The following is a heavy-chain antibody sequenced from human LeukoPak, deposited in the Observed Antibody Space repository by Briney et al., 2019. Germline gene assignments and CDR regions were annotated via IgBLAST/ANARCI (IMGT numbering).Heavy chain of an antibody. CDR2: IYYSEST. Sequence: PSQTLSLTCTVSGGSISSGGYYWSWIRQHPGKGLEWIGYIYYSESTYYNPSLKSRVTISVDTSKNQFSLKLSSVTAADTAVYYCARGSSYGYFPPNVGLYYFDYWGQGTLVTVSS. CDR3: ARGSSYGYFPPNVGLYYFDY. D-gene: IGHD5-18*01. J-gene: IGHJ4*02. V-gene: IGHV4-31*03. CDR1: GGSISSGGYY.